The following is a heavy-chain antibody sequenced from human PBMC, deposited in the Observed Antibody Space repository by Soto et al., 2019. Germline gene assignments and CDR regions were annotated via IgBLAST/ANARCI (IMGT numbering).Heavy chain of an antibody. CDR1: GGTFTTYA. D-gene: IGHD6-25*01. V-gene: IGHV1-69*01. J-gene: IGHJ6*02. CDR2: IIPMSNKP. Sequence: QVQLVQSGAEVKKPGSSVRVSCQVSGGTFTTYAFNWVRQAPGQGLEWMGGIIPMSNKPNYAPNFLGRVTISAEPSTSTAYMELTTLRSEDTAVSCFARGYSGGYYYAMDVWGQGTTVTVSS. CDR3: ARGYSGGYYYAMDV.